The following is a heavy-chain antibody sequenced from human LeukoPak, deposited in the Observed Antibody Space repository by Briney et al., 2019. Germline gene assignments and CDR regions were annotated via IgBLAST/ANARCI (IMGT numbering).Heavy chain of an antibody. CDR3: ARLKIDGTHFDY. CDR2: IYVGGSA. Sequence: GGSLRLSCAASGFTFSSSAMSWVRQAPGKGLEWVSVIYVGGSAYYADSVKGRFTISGDSSKDTLYLQMNSLRAEDTAVYYCARLKIDGTHFDYWGQGTLVTVSS. D-gene: IGHD3-9*01. V-gene: IGHV3-53*01. J-gene: IGHJ4*02. CDR1: GFTFSSSA.